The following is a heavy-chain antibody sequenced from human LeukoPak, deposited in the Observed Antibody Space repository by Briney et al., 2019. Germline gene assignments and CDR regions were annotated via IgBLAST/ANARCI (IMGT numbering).Heavy chain of an antibody. CDR2: ISGSGGST. CDR3: ATFSGSVGATFGAFDI. D-gene: IGHD1-26*01. Sequence: GGTLRLSCAASGFTFSSYSMNWVRQAPGKGLEWVSAISGSGGSTYYADSVKGRFTISRDNSKNTLYLQMNSLRAEDTAVYYCATFSGSVGATFGAFDIWGQGTMVTVSS. CDR1: GFTFSSYS. J-gene: IGHJ3*02. V-gene: IGHV3-23*01.